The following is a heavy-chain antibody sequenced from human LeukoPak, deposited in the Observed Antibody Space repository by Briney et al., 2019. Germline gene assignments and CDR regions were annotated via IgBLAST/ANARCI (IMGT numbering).Heavy chain of an antibody. J-gene: IGHJ4*02. Sequence: GGSLRLSCAASGFTFTKYWMHWVRQVPRKGLIWVSRINNEGNDTNYADSVKGRFTISRDNAKNTLYLQMNSLRAEDTAVYYCARGIYGNLDYWGQGSLVTVSS. V-gene: IGHV3-74*01. CDR1: GFTFTKYW. D-gene: IGHD4-23*01. CDR3: ARGIYGNLDY. CDR2: INNEGNDT.